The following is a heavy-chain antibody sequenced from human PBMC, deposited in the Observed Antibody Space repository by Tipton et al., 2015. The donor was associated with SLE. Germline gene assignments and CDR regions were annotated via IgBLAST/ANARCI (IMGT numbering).Heavy chain of an antibody. D-gene: IGHD6-13*01. CDR2: ISSSSSYT. CDR1: GGSFSGYY. Sequence: TLSLTCAVYGGSFSGYYWSWIRQPPGKGLEWVSYISSSSSYTNYADSVKGRFTISRDNAKNSLYLQMNSLRAEDTAVYYCARVAGIAAALAFDIWGQGTMVTVSS. J-gene: IGHJ3*02. CDR3: ARVAGIAAALAFDI. V-gene: IGHV3-11*06.